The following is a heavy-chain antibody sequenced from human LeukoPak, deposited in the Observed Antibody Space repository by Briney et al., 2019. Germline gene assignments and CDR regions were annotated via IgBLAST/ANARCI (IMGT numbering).Heavy chain of an antibody. CDR2: LNHSGST. D-gene: IGHD2-2*01. J-gene: IGHJ3*02. CDR3: ARARYCSSTSCTDAFDI. Sequence: SETLSLTCAVYGGSFSGYYWSWIRQPPGKGLEWIGELNHSGSTNYNPSLKSRVTISVDTSKNQFSLKLSSVTAADTAVYYCARARYCSSTSCTDAFDIWGQGTMVTVSS. V-gene: IGHV4-34*01. CDR1: GGSFSGYY.